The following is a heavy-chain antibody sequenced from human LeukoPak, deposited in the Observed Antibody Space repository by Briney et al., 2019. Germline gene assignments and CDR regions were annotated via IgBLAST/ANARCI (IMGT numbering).Heavy chain of an antibody. CDR2: IYPGDSDT. Sequence: GESLKISCKGSGYSCTSYWIGCVRQMPGKGLEWMGIIYPGDSDTRYSPSFQGQVTISADKSISTAYLQWSSLKASDTAMYYCARRPFYSGYDPYSFYSWGQGTLVTVSS. J-gene: IGHJ4*02. CDR1: GYSCTSYW. V-gene: IGHV5-51*01. CDR3: ARRPFYSGYDPYSFYS. D-gene: IGHD5-12*01.